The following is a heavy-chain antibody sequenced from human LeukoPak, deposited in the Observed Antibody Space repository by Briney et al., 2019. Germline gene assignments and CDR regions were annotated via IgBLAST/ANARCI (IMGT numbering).Heavy chain of an antibody. J-gene: IGHJ3*02. CDR1: GGSINGGDYY. D-gene: IGHD4-17*01. Sequence: KSSETLSLTCTVSGGSINGGDYYWSWIRHHPGKGLEWIAYIYYSGTTYYNPSLKSRLTISVDTTKNQFSLKVNSVTAADTALYFCARAPVALRDAIDIWGQGTMVTVSS. CDR3: ARAPVALRDAIDI. V-gene: IGHV4-31*03. CDR2: IYYSGTT.